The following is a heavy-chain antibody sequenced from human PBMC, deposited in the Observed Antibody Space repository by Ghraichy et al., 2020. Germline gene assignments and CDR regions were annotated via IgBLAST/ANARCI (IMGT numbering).Heavy chain of an antibody. CDR1: GFTFSNYG. D-gene: IGHD4-11*01. J-gene: IGHJ6*02. V-gene: IGHV3-30*18. CDR2: ISYAGSDK. Sequence: LTCAASGFTFSNYGMHWVRQAPGKGLEWVAVISYAGSDKYYADSVEGRFTISRDNSNNTLYLQINSLRAEDTAVYYCAKDLPDFSRYYYYGMDVWGQGTTVTVSS. CDR3: AKDLPDFSRYYYYGMDV.